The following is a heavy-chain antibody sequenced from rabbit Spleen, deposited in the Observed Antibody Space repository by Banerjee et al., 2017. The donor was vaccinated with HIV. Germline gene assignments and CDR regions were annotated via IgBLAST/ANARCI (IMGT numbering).Heavy chain of an antibody. CDR2: IATASGNT. J-gene: IGHJ4*01. CDR3: VREAGYGGYGDANL. V-gene: IGHV1S43*01. CDR1: GFSFSSGYD. Sequence: QEQLEESGGGLVKPGASLTLTCKASGFSFSSGYDMCWVRQAPGKGLEWIACIATASGNTYYASWVNGRFTVSRNNVESMLDLRLNSLTAADTATYFCVREAGYGGYGDANLWGQGTLVTVS. D-gene: IGHD6-1*01.